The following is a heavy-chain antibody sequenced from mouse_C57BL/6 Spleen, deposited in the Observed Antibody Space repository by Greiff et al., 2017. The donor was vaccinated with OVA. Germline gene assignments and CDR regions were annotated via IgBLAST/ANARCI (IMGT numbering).Heavy chain of an antibody. CDR2: IDPSDSYT. Sequence: QVQLQQPGAELVMPGASVKLSCKASGYTFTSYWMHWVKQRPGQGLEWIGEIDPSDSYTNYNHKFKGKSTLTVDQSSSTAYMQLSSLTSEDAAVYDSATYGSSHPFDYWGQGTTVTVSA. J-gene: IGHJ2*01. V-gene: IGHV1-69*01. D-gene: IGHD1-1*01. CDR3: ATYGSSHPFDY. CDR1: GYTFTSYW.